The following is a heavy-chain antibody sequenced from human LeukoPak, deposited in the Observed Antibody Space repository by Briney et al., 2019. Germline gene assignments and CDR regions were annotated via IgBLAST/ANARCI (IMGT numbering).Heavy chain of an antibody. CDR2: IYYSGST. Sequence: SETLSLTCTVSGGSISSSSYYWGWIRQPPGKGLEWIGSIYYSGSTYYNPSLKSRVTISVDTSKNQFSLKLSSVTAADTAVYYCARGNYYDSRTYYRAFDIWGQGTMVTVSS. CDR1: GGSISSSSYY. CDR3: ARGNYYDSRTYYRAFDI. J-gene: IGHJ3*02. V-gene: IGHV4-39*07. D-gene: IGHD3-22*01.